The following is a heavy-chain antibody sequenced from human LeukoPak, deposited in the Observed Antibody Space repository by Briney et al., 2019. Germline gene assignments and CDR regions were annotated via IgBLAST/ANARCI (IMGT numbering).Heavy chain of an antibody. J-gene: IGHJ4*02. CDR2: IGGSVGST. V-gene: IGHV3-23*01. Sequence: PGGSLRLSCAASVFTFSRYAMSCVRQAPGPGLKCVSAIGGSVGSTYYADTVTGRFKIPCQNTQHTLYLHINSLRAEDTAVYYCAKDTRSDYWGQGTLVTVSS. CDR1: VFTFSRYA. CDR3: AKDTRSDY.